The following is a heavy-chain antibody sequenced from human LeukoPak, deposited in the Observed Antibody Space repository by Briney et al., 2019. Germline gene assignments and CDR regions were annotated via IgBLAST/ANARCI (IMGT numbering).Heavy chain of an antibody. V-gene: IGHV3-30*04. CDR2: ISYDGSNK. D-gene: IGHD3-10*01. Sequence: PGGSLRLSCAASGLTFSSYAMHWVRQAPGKGLEWVAVISYDGSNKYYADSVKGRFTISRDNSKNTLYLQMNSLRAEDTAVYYCASSGSGSYPDYWGQGTLVTVSS. CDR3: ASSGSGSYPDY. CDR1: GLTFSSYA. J-gene: IGHJ4*02.